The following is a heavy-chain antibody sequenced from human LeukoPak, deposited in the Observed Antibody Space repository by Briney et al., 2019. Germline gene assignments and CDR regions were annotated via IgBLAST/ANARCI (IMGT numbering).Heavy chain of an antibody. V-gene: IGHV3-9*03. CDR1: GFTVSSNY. J-gene: IGHJ3*02. CDR3: AKDSRGSGSYGAFDI. Sequence: GGSLRLSCAASGFTVSSNYMSWVRQAPGKGLEWVSGISWNSGSIGYADSVKGRFTISRDNAKNSLYLQMNSLRAEDMALYYCAKDSRGSGSYGAFDIWGQGTMVTVSS. CDR2: ISWNSGSI. D-gene: IGHD3-10*01.